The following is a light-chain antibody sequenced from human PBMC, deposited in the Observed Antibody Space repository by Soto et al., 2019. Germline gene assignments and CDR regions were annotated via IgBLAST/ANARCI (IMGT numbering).Light chain of an antibody. CDR1: QGIGNY. CDR3: QNYSWCLIT. J-gene: IGKJ3*01. Sequence: DIQMTQSPSSLAASVGDRVTISCRASQGIGNYLDWYQQKPGKVPKLLSYGASTLQSGVSSRFTSSGSGTDFTLTISSLQPEDVATYYCQNYSWCLITFGPGTKV. V-gene: IGKV1-27*01. CDR2: GAS.